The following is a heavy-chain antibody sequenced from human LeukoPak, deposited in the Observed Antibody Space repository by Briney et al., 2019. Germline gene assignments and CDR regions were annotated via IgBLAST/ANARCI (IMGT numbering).Heavy chain of an antibody. J-gene: IGHJ4*02. D-gene: IGHD5-24*01. Sequence: GESLKISCKGSGYIFITYWIGWVRQLPGKGLEWMGIIYPRDSDTRYSPSFQGQVTFSADKSISTAYWQWSSLKASDTAIYYCARRVGDGYSLFDYWGQGTLVSVSS. CDR3: ARRVGDGYSLFDY. CDR2: IYPRDSDT. V-gene: IGHV5-51*01. CDR1: GYIFITYW.